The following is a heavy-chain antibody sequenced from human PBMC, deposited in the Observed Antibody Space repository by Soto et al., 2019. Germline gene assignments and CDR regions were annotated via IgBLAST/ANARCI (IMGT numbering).Heavy chain of an antibody. CDR3: AKFKTRWNNRGDAFDI. J-gene: IGHJ3*02. CDR1: GFTFSSYA. Sequence: GGSLRLSCAASGFTFSSYAMSWVRQAPGKGLEWVSAISGSGGSTYYADSVKGRFTISRDNSKNTLYLQMNSLRAEDTAVYYCAKFKTRWNNRGDAFDIWGQGTMVTVSS. V-gene: IGHV3-23*01. D-gene: IGHD1-1*01. CDR2: ISGSGGST.